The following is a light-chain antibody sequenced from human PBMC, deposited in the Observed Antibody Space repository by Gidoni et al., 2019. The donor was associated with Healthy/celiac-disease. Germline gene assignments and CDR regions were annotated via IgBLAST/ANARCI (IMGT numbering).Light chain of an antibody. Sequence: LTQSPATLSLSPGDRATLSCRASQSVNSYLAWYQQKPGQAPRLLIYDASNRATGIPARFSGSGSGTDFTLTISSLEPEDFAVYYCQQRSNWRTFGQGTKVEIK. J-gene: IGKJ1*01. CDR3: QQRSNWRT. CDR2: DAS. V-gene: IGKV3-11*01. CDR1: QSVNSY.